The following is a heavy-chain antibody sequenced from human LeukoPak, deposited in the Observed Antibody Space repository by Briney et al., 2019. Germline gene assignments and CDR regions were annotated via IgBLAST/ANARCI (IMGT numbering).Heavy chain of an antibody. V-gene: IGHV1-18*01. CDR3: ARAYGSGDVYYYYYYMDV. D-gene: IGHD3-10*01. CDR1: GYTFTSYG. Sequence: ASVKVSCKASGYTFTSYGISWVRQAPGQGLEWMGWISAYNGNTNYAQKLQGRVTMTTDTSTSTAYMELRSLRSDDTAVYYCARAYGSGDVYYYYYYMDVWGRGTTVTISS. J-gene: IGHJ6*03. CDR2: ISAYNGNT.